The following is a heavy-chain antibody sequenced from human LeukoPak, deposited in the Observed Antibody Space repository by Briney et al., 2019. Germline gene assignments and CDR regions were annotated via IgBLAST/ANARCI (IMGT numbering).Heavy chain of an antibody. CDR2: IIPIFGTA. CDR3: ARLGVYYESSGYSGY. Sequence: ASVKVSCKASGGTFSSYAISWVRQAPGQGLEWMGGIIPIFGTANYAQKFQGRVTITTDESTSTAYMELSSLRSEDTAVYYCARLGVYYESSGYSGYWGQGTLVTVSS. V-gene: IGHV1-69*05. CDR1: GGTFSSYA. J-gene: IGHJ4*02. D-gene: IGHD3-22*01.